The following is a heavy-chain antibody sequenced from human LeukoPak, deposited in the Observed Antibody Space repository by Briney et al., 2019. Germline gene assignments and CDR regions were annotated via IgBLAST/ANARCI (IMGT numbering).Heavy chain of an antibody. V-gene: IGHV3-30*04. J-gene: IGHJ4*02. Sequence: PGGSLRFSCAASGFTFSNYAIHWVRQSPGKGLEWVAVISYDGRKEYYADSVKGRFTISRDNLKNTLYLQMNSLRAEDTAVYYCARDVAATGTYTDYWGQGTLVTVSS. CDR2: ISYDGRKE. CDR1: GFTFSNYA. CDR3: ARDVAATGTYTDY. D-gene: IGHD6-13*01.